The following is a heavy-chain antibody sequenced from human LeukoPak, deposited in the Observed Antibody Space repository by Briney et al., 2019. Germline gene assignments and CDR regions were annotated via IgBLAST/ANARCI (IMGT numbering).Heavy chain of an antibody. CDR1: GFTFGDYA. J-gene: IGHJ4*02. D-gene: IGHD1-26*01. CDR3: TRVWEPDGVDY. V-gene: IGHV3-49*03. Sequence: GGSLRLSCTASGFTFGDYAMSWFRQAPGKGLEWVGFIRSKAYGGITEYAASVKGRFTISRDDSKSIAYLQMNSLKTEDTAVYYCTRVWEPDGVDYWGQGTLVTVSS. CDR2: IRSKAYGGIT.